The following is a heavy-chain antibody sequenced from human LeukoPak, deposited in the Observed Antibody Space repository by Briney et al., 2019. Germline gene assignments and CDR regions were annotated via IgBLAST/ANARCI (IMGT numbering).Heavy chain of an antibody. V-gene: IGHV1-18*04. CDR1: GYTFTGYY. J-gene: IGHJ4*02. D-gene: IGHD2-2*01. CDR2: ISAYNGNT. CDR3: ARGKWGYCSSTSCYGPQEFDY. Sequence: ASVKVSCKASGYTFTGYYMHWVRQAPGQGLEWRGWISAYNGNTNYAQKLQGRVTMTTDTSTSTAYMELRSLRSDDTAVYYCARGKWGYCSSTSCYGPQEFDYWGQGTLVTVSS.